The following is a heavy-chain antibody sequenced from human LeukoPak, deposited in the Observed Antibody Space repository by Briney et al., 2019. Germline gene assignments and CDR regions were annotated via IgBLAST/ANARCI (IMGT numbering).Heavy chain of an antibody. Sequence: PGGSLRLSCAASGFTFSSYGMTWVRQAPGKGPEWVSSISGSGGNTYYADSVKGRFTISRDNSKNTLYLQMNSLRAEDTAVYYCAKKKDPQKNPEYLQHWGQGTLVTVSS. CDR3: AKKKDPQKNPEYLQH. V-gene: IGHV3-23*01. CDR2: ISGSGGNT. J-gene: IGHJ1*01. CDR1: GFTFSSYG.